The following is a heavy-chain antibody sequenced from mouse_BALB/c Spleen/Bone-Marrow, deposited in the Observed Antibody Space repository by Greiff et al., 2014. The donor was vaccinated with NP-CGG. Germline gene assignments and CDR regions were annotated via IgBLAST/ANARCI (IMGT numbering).Heavy chain of an antibody. D-gene: IGHD1-2*01. V-gene: IGHV1-9*01. Sequence: VQLQQSXTELMKPGASVKISCKATGYTFSSYWIEWVNQRPGHGLEWTGEILPGSGSTNYNEKFKGKATFTADTSSNTAYMQLSSLTSEDSAVYYCARRGHGFAWFAYWGQGTLVTVSA. CDR3: ARRGHGFAWFAY. J-gene: IGHJ3*01. CDR2: ILPGSGST. CDR1: GYTFSSYW.